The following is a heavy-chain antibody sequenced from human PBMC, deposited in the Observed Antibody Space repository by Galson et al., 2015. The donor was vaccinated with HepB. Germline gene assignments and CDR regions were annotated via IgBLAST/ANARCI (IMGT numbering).Heavy chain of an antibody. Sequence: PALVKPTQTLTLTCTFSGFSLSTNGVAVAWIRQPPGKALEWLALIYWNDDKRYPPSLKSRLTISKDTSKNQVVLTMTNMDPVDTATYYCAHGSFEHVLLGVGHFASWGQGTLVTVSS. CDR2: IYWNDDK. V-gene: IGHV2-5*01. CDR1: GFSLSTNGVA. D-gene: IGHD3-16*01. J-gene: IGHJ4*02. CDR3: AHGSFEHVLLGVGHFAS.